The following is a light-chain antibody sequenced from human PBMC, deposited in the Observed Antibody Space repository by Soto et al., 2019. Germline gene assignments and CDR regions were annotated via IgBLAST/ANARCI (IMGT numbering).Light chain of an antibody. CDR3: ILCTSVNIRCV. Sequence: QSVLTQPASVSGSPGQSIIISCTGTGSDIGRSDFVSWFQQLPGSVPKLMIYEVTGRPSGTSDRFSGSKSGNTASLTISGLQPEDEADYYCILCTSVNIRCVFGTGTKVTVL. CDR1: GSDIGRSDF. J-gene: IGLJ1*01. V-gene: IGLV2-14*01. CDR2: EVT.